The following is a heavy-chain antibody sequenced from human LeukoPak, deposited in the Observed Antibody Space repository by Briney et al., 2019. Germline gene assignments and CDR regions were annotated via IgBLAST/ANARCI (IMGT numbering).Heavy chain of an antibody. CDR2: ISRSGSTI. V-gene: IGHV3-48*03. Sequence: GGSLRLSCAASGFTFSSYEMNWVCQAPGKGLEWVSHISRSGSTIYYADSVKGRFTISRDNPKNSLSLQMSSLRAEDTAVYYCARGGGMGTTSGDYWGQGTLVTVSS. D-gene: IGHD1-26*01. CDR1: GFTFSSYE. CDR3: ARGGGMGTTSGDY. J-gene: IGHJ4*02.